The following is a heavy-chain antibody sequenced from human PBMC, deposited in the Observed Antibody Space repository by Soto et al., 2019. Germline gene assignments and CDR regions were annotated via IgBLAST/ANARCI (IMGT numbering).Heavy chain of an antibody. CDR3: ARDALIYDSTGYYYVHCFDP. D-gene: IGHD3-22*01. Sequence: GGSLRLSCAASGFTFSSSAMSWVRQAPGKGLEWVSSISSSGTSIYYADSVKGRFTISRDNAKNSLYLQMNSLRVEDTAVYYCARDALIYDSTGYYYVHCFDPWGQGTLVTVSS. J-gene: IGHJ5*02. CDR1: GFTFSSSA. V-gene: IGHV3-21*01. CDR2: ISSSGTSI.